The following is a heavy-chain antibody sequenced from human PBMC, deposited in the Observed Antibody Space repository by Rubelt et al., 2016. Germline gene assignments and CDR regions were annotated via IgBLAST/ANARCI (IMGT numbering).Heavy chain of an antibody. CDR3: ARLRADRPSDKAGDYIDS. Sequence: EVQLVQSGAEVKKPGESLKISCKGSGYSFTSYWISWVRQMPGTGLEWMGRIDPSDSYSNYSPSFEGHVTISADKSISTAYLQWSSLKASDTAIYFCARLRADRPSDKAGDYIDSWGQGALVTVSS. CDR1: GYSFTSYW. J-gene: IGHJ4*02. CDR2: IDPSDSYS. V-gene: IGHV5-10-1*01. D-gene: IGHD3-10*01.